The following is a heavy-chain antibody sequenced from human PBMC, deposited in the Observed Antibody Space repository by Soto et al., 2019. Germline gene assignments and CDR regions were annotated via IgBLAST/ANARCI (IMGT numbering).Heavy chain of an antibody. D-gene: IGHD3-3*01. Sequence: ASVKVSCKASGYTFTSYGISWVRQAPGQGLEWMGWISAYNGNTNYAQKLQGRVTMTTDTSTSAAYMELRSLRSDDTAVYYCARDEAYYDFWSGPPGYGMDVWGQGTTVTVSS. CDR3: ARDEAYYDFWSGPPGYGMDV. CDR1: GYTFTSYG. V-gene: IGHV1-18*04. CDR2: ISAYNGNT. J-gene: IGHJ6*02.